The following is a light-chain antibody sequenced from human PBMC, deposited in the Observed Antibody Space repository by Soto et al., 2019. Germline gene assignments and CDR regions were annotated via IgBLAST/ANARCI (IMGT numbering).Light chain of an antibody. CDR1: QSVSIN. V-gene: IGKV3-15*01. Sequence: EIVMTQSPVTLSVSPGEGATLSCRASQSVSINLAWYQQKPGQAPRLLIFGASTRATGIPARFSGSGSGTQFTLTISSLQSEDFAVYYCQQYNNWPPGSFGQGTKVEIK. CDR2: GAS. J-gene: IGKJ1*01. CDR3: QQYNNWPPGS.